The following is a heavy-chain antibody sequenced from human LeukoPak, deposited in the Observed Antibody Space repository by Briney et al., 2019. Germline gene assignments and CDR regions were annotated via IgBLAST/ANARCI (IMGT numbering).Heavy chain of an antibody. D-gene: IGHD5-18*01. V-gene: IGHV3-30*02. CDR1: GFTFSSFG. J-gene: IGHJ4*02. CDR3: AKDLEYSYGYVDY. CDR2: IRYDGSNK. Sequence: GGSLRLSCAASGFTFSSFGMHWVRQAPGKGLEWVALIRYDGSNKYYADSVKGRFTISRDNSKNTLYLQVNSLRAEDTAMYYCAKDLEYSYGYVDYWGQGALVTVSS.